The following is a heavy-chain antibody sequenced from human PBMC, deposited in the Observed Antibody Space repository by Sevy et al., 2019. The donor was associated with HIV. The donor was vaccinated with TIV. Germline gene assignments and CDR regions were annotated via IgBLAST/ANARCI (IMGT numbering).Heavy chain of an antibody. J-gene: IGHJ6*02. Sequence: GGSLRLSCSGSGFSFSNSAMNWVRQTQGKGLKYVSAISSDGVSTYYTDSVRGRFTISRDNSKNTLYLQMSSLGVEDTAVYYCVKDPDYNFWRGDYGMDVWGQGTTVTVSS. D-gene: IGHD3-3*01. CDR1: GFSFSNSA. CDR3: VKDPDYNFWRGDYGMDV. V-gene: IGHV3-64D*06. CDR2: ISSDGVST.